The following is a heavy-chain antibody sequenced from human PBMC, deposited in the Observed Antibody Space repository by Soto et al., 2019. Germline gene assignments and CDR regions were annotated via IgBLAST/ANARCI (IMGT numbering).Heavy chain of an antibody. CDR1: GFTFTSSA. Sequence: QMQLVQSGPEVKKPGTSVKVSCKASGFTFTSSAVQWVRQARGQRLEWIGWMVVGSGNTNYAQKFQERVTITRDMSTSTAYMELSSLRSEDTAVYYCAAPQDLYCSGGSCYAFDIWGQGTMVTVSS. D-gene: IGHD2-15*01. CDR2: MVVGSGNT. V-gene: IGHV1-58*01. J-gene: IGHJ3*02. CDR3: AAPQDLYCSGGSCYAFDI.